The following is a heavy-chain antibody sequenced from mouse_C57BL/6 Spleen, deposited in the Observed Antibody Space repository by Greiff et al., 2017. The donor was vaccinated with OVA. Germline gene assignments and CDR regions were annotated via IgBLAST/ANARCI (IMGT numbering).Heavy chain of an antibody. CDR1: GYTFTNYW. CDR2: IYPGGGYT. Sequence: VQLQQSGAELVRPGTSVKMSCKASGYTFTNYWIGWAKQRPGHGLEWIGDIYPGGGYTNYNEKFKGKATLTADKSSSTAYMQFSSLTSEYSAIYYCARSRDSHFDYWGQGTTLTVSS. CDR3: ARSRDSHFDY. J-gene: IGHJ2*01. V-gene: IGHV1-63*01.